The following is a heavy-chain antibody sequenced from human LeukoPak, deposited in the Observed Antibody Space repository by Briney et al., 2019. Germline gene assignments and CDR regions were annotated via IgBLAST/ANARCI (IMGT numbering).Heavy chain of an antibody. D-gene: IGHD1-26*01. J-gene: IGHJ4*02. CDR3: ARGVGATFANFDY. Sequence: ASVKVSCKASGGTFSSYAISWVRQAPGQGLEWMGGIIPIFGTANYAQKFQGRVTITTDESTSTAYMELSSLRSEDTAVYYCARGVGATFANFDYWGQETLVTVSS. V-gene: IGHV1-69*05. CDR2: IIPIFGTA. CDR1: GGTFSSYA.